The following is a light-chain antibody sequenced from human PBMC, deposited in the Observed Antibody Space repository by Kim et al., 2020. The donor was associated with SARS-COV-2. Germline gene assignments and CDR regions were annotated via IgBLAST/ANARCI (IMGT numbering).Light chain of an antibody. CDR2: GAS. CDR3: LQHSTYPIT. J-gene: IGKJ5*01. Sequence: ASVGDRCIISCRASQDIRNDLDWYQQNPGRAPERLIYGASSLQSGVPSRYSDIGSGTEFTLTISSVQPEDFATYYCLQHSTYPITFGQGTRLEIK. V-gene: IGKV1-17*01. CDR1: QDIRND.